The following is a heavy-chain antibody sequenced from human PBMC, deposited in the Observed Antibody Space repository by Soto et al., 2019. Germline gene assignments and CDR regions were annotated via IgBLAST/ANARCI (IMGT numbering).Heavy chain of an antibody. Sequence: QVQLVESGGGVVQPGRSLRLSCAASGFTFSSYAMHWVRQAPGKGLEWVAVISYDGSNKYYADSVKGRFTISRDNSKNTLYLQMNRLRAEDTAVYYCARDGIAAAAYWGQGTLVTVSS. J-gene: IGHJ4*02. CDR2: ISYDGSNK. D-gene: IGHD6-13*01. CDR3: ARDGIAAAAY. V-gene: IGHV3-30-3*01. CDR1: GFTFSSYA.